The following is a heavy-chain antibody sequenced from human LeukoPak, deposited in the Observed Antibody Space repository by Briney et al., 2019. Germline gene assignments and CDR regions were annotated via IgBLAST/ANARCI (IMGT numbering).Heavy chain of an antibody. CDR3: VRAHVAAGLALDL. CDR2: IGIPGDT. Sequence: PGGSLRFSCTASGFTFSGYDMHWVRQATGKGLEWVSGIGIPGDTYYPGSVKGRFTISRENAKNSFYLQMNSLRVEDTAVYYCVRAHVAAGLALDLWGQGTMVTVSS. D-gene: IGHD6-25*01. CDR1: GFTFSGYD. V-gene: IGHV3-13*01. J-gene: IGHJ3*01.